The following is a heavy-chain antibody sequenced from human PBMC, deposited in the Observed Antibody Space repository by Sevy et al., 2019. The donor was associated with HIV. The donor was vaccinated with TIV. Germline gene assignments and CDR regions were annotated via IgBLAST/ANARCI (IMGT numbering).Heavy chain of an antibody. CDR1: GGSISSYY. CDR3: AGAVTYSRIRSYYYYYYMDV. D-gene: IGHD2-21*01. V-gene: IGHV4-59*01. J-gene: IGHJ6*03. Sequence: SETLSLTCTVSGGSISSYYWSWIRQPPGKGLEWIGYIYYSGSTNYNPSLKSRVTISVDTSKNQFSLKLSSVTAADTAEYYWAGAVTYSRIRSYYYYYYMDVWGKGTTVTVSS. CDR2: IYYSGST.